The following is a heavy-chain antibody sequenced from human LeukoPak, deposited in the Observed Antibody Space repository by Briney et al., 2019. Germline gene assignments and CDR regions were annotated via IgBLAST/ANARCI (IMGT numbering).Heavy chain of an antibody. Sequence: SETLSLTCTVSGGSISSSSYYWGWSRQPPGKGLGWSGSIYYSGSTYYNPSLKSRVTISVDTSKNQFSLKLSSVTAADTAVYYCARFFRRGDYPYYYFDYWGQGTLVTVSS. CDR3: ARFFRRGDYPYYYFDY. J-gene: IGHJ4*02. V-gene: IGHV4-39*07. D-gene: IGHD4-17*01. CDR1: GGSISSSSYY. CDR2: IYYSGST.